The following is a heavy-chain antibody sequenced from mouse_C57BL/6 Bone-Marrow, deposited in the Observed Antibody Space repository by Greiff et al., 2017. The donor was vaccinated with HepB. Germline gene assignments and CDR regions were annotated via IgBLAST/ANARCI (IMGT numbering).Heavy chain of an antibody. CDR2: IFPGSGST. CDR1: GYTFTDYY. CDR3: ARAGFPYGWYFDV. D-gene: IGHD1-1*01. Sequence: QVQLKESGPELVKPGASVKISCKASGYTFTDYYINWVKQRPGQGLEWIGWIFPGSGSTYYNEKFKGKATLTVDKSSSTAYMLLSSLTSEDSAVYFCARAGFPYGWYFDVWGTGTTVTVSS. V-gene: IGHV1-75*01. J-gene: IGHJ1*03.